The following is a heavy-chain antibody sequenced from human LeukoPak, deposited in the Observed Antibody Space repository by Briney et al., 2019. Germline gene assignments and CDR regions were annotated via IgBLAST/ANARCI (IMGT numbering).Heavy chain of an antibody. D-gene: IGHD6-13*01. Sequence: GGSLRLSCAASGFTFSSYWMSWVRQAPGKGLEWVANIKQDGSEKYYVDSVKGRFTISRDNAKNSLYLQMNSLRAEDTAVYYCARGHSISPNWFDPWGQGTLVTVSS. CDR1: GFTFSSYW. V-gene: IGHV3-7*01. CDR3: ARGHSISPNWFDP. CDR2: IKQDGSEK. J-gene: IGHJ5*02.